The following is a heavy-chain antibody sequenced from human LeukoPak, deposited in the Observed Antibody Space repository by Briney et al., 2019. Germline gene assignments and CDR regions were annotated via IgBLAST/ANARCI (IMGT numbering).Heavy chain of an antibody. CDR2: MYHSGST. V-gene: IGHV4-38-2*02. CDR1: GYSISSGHY. J-gene: IGHJ4*02. Sequence: RPSETLSLTCTVSGYSISSGHYWGWIRQPPGKGLEWIGSMYHSGSTYYNPPLKSRVTISEDTSKNQFSLKLRSVTAADTAVYYCARAARGYSYGYAFDYWGQGTLVTVSS. CDR3: ARAARGYSYGYAFDY. D-gene: IGHD5-18*01.